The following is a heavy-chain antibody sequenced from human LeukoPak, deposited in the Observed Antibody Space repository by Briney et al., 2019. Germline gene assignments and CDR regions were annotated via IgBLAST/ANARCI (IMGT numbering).Heavy chain of an antibody. CDR2: IIPILGIA. CDR3: ARQAANTIFGVVTNDAFDI. Sequence: ASVKVSCKASGGTFSSYAISWVRQAPGQGLEWMGRIIPILGIANYAQKFQGRVTITADKSTSTAYMELSSLRSEDTAVYYCARQAANTIFGVVTNDAFDIWGQGTMVTVSS. V-gene: IGHV1-69*04. CDR1: GGTFSSYA. D-gene: IGHD3-3*01. J-gene: IGHJ3*02.